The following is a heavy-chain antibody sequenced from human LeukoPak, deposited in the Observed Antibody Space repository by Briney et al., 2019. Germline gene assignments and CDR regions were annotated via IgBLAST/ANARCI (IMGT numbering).Heavy chain of an antibody. D-gene: IGHD2-15*01. V-gene: IGHV4-4*07. CDR2: IYSSGSA. Sequence: SETLSVTCTVSGGSISSYYWSWIRQPAGKGLEWIGRIYSSGSANHNPSLRSRVTFSVDKSNNQFSLNLTSVSAADTAVYYCARDGNGSRAFDYWGQGTLVTVSS. J-gene: IGHJ4*02. CDR3: ARDGNGSRAFDY. CDR1: GGSISSYY.